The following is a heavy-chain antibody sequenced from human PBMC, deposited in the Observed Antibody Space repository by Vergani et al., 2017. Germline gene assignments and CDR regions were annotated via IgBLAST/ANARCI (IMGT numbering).Heavy chain of an antibody. CDR3: ARGHPRNSADESYYFDY. V-gene: IGHV1-69*08. Sequence: QVQLVQSGAEVKKPGSSVKVSCKASGATFRSNTISWVRQVPGQGLEWMGRIIPVLGKTKYAQDFQGRLTITADTSTSTAYMELTSLRSQDTAVYYCARGHPRNSADESYYFDYWGQGTLVIVSS. CDR2: IIPVLGKT. D-gene: IGHD3-10*01. CDR1: GATFRSNT. J-gene: IGHJ4*02.